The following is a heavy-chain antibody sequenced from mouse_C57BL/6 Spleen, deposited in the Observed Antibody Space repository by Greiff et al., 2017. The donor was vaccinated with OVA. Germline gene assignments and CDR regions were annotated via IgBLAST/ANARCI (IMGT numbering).Heavy chain of an antibody. V-gene: IGHV8-12*01. CDR1: GFSLSTSGMG. Sequence: QVTLKVSGPGLLQSSQTLSLTCSFSGFSLSTSGMGVSWIRQPSGKGLEWLAHIYWDDDKRYNPSLKSRLTISKDTSRNQVFLKITSVDTADTATYYCARGGIYYAMDYWGQGTSVTVSS. CDR2: IYWDDDK. CDR3: ARGGIYYAMDY. J-gene: IGHJ4*01.